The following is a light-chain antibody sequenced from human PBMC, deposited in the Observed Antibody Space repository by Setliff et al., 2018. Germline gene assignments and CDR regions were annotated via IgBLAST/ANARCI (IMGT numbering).Light chain of an antibody. CDR1: SRDIGAYNS. CDR2: EVT. J-gene: IGLJ1*01. CDR3: CSYAASYNPYV. V-gene: IGLV2-8*01. Sequence: QSVLTQPLSASGSPGQSLTISCTGTSRDIGAYNSVSWYQQHPGKAPKLLIYEVTKRPSGVPDRFSGSKSGNTASLTVSGLQADDEADYFCCSYAASYNPYVFGSGTKVTVL.